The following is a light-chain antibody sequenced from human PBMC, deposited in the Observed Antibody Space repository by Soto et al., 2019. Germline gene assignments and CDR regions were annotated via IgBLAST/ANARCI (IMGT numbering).Light chain of an antibody. J-gene: IGLJ2*01. CDR3: GAWDSSLSVVL. CDR2: DDH. Sequence: QSVLTQPPSVSAAPGERVTISCSGTSSNVGSHYVSWYQQFPRTAPKLLIYDDHKRPSGIPDRSSGSKSGTSATLDITGLQTGDEADYYCGAWDSSLSVVLFGGGTKLTVL. CDR1: SSNVGSHY. V-gene: IGLV1-51*01.